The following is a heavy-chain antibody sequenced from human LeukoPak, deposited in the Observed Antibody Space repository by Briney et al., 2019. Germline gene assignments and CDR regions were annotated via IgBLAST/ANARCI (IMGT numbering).Heavy chain of an antibody. V-gene: IGHV3-49*03. D-gene: IGHD3-3*01. CDR1: GFTFSDYY. J-gene: IGHJ4*02. Sequence: GGSLRLSCAASGFTFSDYYMSWIRQAPGKGLEWVGFIRSKAYGGTTEYAASVKGRFTISRDDSKSIAYLQMNSLKTEDTAVYYCTRTLRFLEWLFSIGDYWGQGTLVTVSS. CDR2: IRSKAYGGTT. CDR3: TRTLRFLEWLFSIGDY.